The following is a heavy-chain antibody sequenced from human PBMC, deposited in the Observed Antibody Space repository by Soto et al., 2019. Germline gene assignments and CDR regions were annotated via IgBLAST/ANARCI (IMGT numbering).Heavy chain of an antibody. CDR2: IHYSGST. CDR1: GGSITGYY. Sequence: QVQLQESGPGLVQPSETLSLTCTVSGGSITGYYWSWIRQPPGKGPEWIGNIHYSGSTNYNPSLTSRVTISLDTSKSQFSLRLSSVTAAETAVYYCARHSYYSNPLRFDPWGQGTLVTVSS. CDR3: ARHSYYSNPLRFDP. V-gene: IGHV4-59*08. J-gene: IGHJ5*02. D-gene: IGHD4-4*01.